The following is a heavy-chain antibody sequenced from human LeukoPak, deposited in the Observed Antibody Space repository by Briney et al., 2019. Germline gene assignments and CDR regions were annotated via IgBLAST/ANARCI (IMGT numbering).Heavy chain of an antibody. CDR1: GFTFSSYW. CDR3: ARARYYDSSGYYSY. Sequence: GGSLRLSCAASGFTFSSYWMSWVRQAPGKGLEWVANIKQDGSEKYYVDSVKGRFTISRDNAKNSLYLQMNGLRAEDTAVYYCARARYYDSSGYYSYWGQGTLVTVSS. D-gene: IGHD3-22*01. CDR2: IKQDGSEK. J-gene: IGHJ4*02. V-gene: IGHV3-7*05.